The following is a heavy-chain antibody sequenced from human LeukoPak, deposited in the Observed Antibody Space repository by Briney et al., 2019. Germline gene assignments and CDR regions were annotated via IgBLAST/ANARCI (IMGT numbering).Heavy chain of an antibody. Sequence: GGSLRLSCAASGLTFSSYSMNWVRQAPGKGLEWVSYISSSSSTIYYADSVKGRFTISRDNAKNSLYLQMNSLRAEDTAVYYCARAYYDFWSGYSPPFYWGQGTLVTVSS. D-gene: IGHD3-3*01. CDR3: ARAYYDFWSGYSPPFY. CDR2: ISSSSSTI. V-gene: IGHV3-48*04. J-gene: IGHJ4*02. CDR1: GLTFSSYS.